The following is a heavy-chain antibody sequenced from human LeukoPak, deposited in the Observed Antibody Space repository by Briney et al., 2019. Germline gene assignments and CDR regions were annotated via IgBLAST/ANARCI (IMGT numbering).Heavy chain of an antibody. Sequence: GGSLRLSCAASGFTFSSYGMHWVRQAPGKGLEWVAVISYDGGNKYYADSVKGRFTISRDNSKNTLYLQMNSLRAEDTAVYYCAKDSVDDGYNLDYWGQGTLVTVSS. CDR1: GFTFSSYG. V-gene: IGHV3-30*18. J-gene: IGHJ4*02. D-gene: IGHD5-24*01. CDR3: AKDSVDDGYNLDY. CDR2: ISYDGGNK.